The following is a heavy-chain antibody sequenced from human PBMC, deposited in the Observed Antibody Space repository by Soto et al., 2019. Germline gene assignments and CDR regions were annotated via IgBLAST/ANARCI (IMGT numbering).Heavy chain of an antibody. J-gene: IGHJ3*02. CDR1: GFSFSSYG. CDR2: IVYDGSNE. Sequence: PGGSLRLSCAASGFSFSSYGMHWVRQAPGKGLEWVAVIVYDGSNEYYADSVKGRFTISRDSSQNTVYLQMNSLTAGDTALYYCAKATATGGGAFDICGQGTMVTVSS. D-gene: IGHD2-8*02. V-gene: IGHV3-30*18. CDR3: AKATATGGGAFDI.